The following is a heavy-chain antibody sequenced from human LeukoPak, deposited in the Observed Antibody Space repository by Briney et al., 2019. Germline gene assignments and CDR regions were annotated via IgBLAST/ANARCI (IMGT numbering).Heavy chain of an antibody. CDR3: AVLLAGVSDGFDNAFDI. D-gene: IGHD5-24*01. V-gene: IGHV4-39*07. J-gene: IGHJ3*02. CDR1: GGSISSTNYY. CDR2: MYYNGST. Sequence: SETLSLTCTVSGGSISSTNYYWGWIRQPPGKGLEWIGSMYYNGSTYYNKSLKSRVTISVDTSNSQFSLKLRSVTAADTAVYYCAVLLAGVSDGFDNAFDIWGQGTMVTVSS.